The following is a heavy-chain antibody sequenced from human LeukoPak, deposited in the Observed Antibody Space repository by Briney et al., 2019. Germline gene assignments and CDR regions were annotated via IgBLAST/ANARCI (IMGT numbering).Heavy chain of an antibody. CDR1: GYTFTSYG. CDR3: ARGLGAAALHPYDF. CDR2: SSAYNGHT. Sequence: ASVKVSCKSSGYTFTSYGISWVRQAPGQGLEWMGWSSAYNGHTNYAQKFQGRVTMTTDTSTSTAYMELRSLRFDDSAVYYCARGLGAAALHPYDFWGQGTLVTVSS. D-gene: IGHD6-13*01. V-gene: IGHV1-18*01. J-gene: IGHJ4*02.